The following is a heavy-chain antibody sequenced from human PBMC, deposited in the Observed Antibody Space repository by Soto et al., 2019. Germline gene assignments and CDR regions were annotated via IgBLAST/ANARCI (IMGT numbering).Heavy chain of an antibody. CDR1: GFTFSSYA. CDR2: ISGSGGST. V-gene: IGHV3-23*01. Sequence: GGSLRLSCAASGFTFSSYAMSWVRQAPGKGLEWVSAISGSGGSTYYADSVKGRFTISRDNSKNTLYLQMNSLRAEDTAVYYCAKGGSPPYYYYGMDLWGQGTTVTVSS. D-gene: IGHD1-26*01. CDR3: AKGGSPPYYYYGMDL. J-gene: IGHJ6*02.